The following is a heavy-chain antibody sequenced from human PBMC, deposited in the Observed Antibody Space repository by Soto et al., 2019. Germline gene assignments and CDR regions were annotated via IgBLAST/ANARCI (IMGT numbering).Heavy chain of an antibody. CDR1: GFTFSSYS. D-gene: IGHD2-15*01. Sequence: VGSLRLSCATSGFTFSSYSMNWVRQAPGMGLEWVSSISSSSRYIYYADSVRGRFTISRDNAKNSLYLQINSLRAEDTAVYYCARDRLVAATSAPPYCYYGMDVWGQGTTVTVSS. CDR2: ISSSSRYI. V-gene: IGHV3-21*01. J-gene: IGHJ6*02. CDR3: ARDRLVAATSAPPYCYYGMDV.